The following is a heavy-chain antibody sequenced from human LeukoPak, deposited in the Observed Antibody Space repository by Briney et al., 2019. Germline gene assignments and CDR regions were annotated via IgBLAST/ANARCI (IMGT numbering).Heavy chain of an antibody. CDR3: ARGAARLTFDY. D-gene: IGHD6-6*01. CDR1: GFTFSSYA. Sequence: PGGSLRLSCAASGFTFSSYAMSWVRQAPGKGLEWVSSIRGSGGGTNYGDSVKGRFTISRYNSKNTLYLQMNSLRAEDTAVYYCARGAARLTFDYWGQGTLVTVSS. J-gene: IGHJ4*02. V-gene: IGHV3-23*01. CDR2: IRGSGGGT.